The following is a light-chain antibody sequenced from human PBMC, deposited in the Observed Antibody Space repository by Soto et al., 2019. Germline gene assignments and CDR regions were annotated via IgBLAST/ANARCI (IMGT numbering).Light chain of an antibody. CDR1: SSDVGGYNY. CDR3: SSYTSTYTPLYV. CDR2: EVS. Sequence: QSALTQPASVSGSPGQSITISCTGTSSDVGGYNYVSWYRQHPGKAPKLMIYEVSNRPSGVSNRFSGSKSGNTASLTISGLQAEDEADYYCSSYTSTYTPLYVFGTGTKVTVL. J-gene: IGLJ1*01. V-gene: IGLV2-14*01.